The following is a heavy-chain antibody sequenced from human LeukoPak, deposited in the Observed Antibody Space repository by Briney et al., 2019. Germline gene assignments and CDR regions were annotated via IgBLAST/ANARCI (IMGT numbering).Heavy chain of an antibody. D-gene: IGHD1-26*01. CDR3: ASRPGRGSSWSFDY. CDR1: GYTFTSYD. J-gene: IGHJ4*02. Sequence: ASVKVSCKASGYTFTSYDISWVRQATGQGLEWMGWMNPDNGHTGYAQKFQGRVTITRNTSISTAYIELSSLRSEDTAVYYCASRPGRGSSWSFDYWGQGTLVTVSS. CDR2: MNPDNGHT. V-gene: IGHV1-8*03.